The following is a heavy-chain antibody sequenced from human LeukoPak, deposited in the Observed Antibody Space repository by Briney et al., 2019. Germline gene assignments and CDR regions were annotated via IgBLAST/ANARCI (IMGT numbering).Heavy chain of an antibody. J-gene: IGHJ5*02. CDR1: GGTFSSYA. Sequence: ASVKVSCKASGGTFSSYAISWVRQAPGQGLEWMGGIIPIFGTANYAQKFQGRVTITADKSTSTAYMELSSLRSEDTAAYYCARGRPTTTIAAAGVNWFDPWGQGTLVIVSS. CDR3: ARGRPTTTIAAAGVNWFDP. CDR2: IIPIFGTA. V-gene: IGHV1-69*06. D-gene: IGHD6-13*01.